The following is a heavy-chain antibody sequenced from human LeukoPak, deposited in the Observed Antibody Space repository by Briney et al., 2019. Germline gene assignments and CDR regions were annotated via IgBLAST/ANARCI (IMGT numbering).Heavy chain of an antibody. CDR2: ICYSGST. V-gene: IGHV4-30-4*01. Sequence: PSETPSLTCTVSGGSISSGDYYWSWIRQPPGKGLEWIGYICYSGSTYYNPSLKSRVTISVDTSKNQFSLKLSSVTAADTAVYYCARELTAGCAFDYWGQGTLVTVSS. CDR1: GGSISSGDYY. J-gene: IGHJ4*02. CDR3: ARELTAGCAFDY. D-gene: IGHD3-9*01.